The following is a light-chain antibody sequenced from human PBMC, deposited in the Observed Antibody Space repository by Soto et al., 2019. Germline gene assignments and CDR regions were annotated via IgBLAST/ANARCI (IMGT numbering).Light chain of an antibody. CDR1: QSVSSY. CDR3: QQRSNWPQIT. Sequence: EIVLTQSPATLSLSPGEGATLSCRASQSVSSYLAWYQQKPGQAPRLLIYDASNRATGIPARFSGSGSGTDFTLTISSLEPADFAVYYCQQRSNWPQITFGQGTRLDSK. CDR2: DAS. V-gene: IGKV3-11*01. J-gene: IGKJ5*01.